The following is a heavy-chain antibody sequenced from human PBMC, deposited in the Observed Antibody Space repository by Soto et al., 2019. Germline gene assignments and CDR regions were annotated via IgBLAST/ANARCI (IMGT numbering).Heavy chain of an antibody. CDR1: GFTFSSYS. V-gene: IGHV3-21*01. J-gene: IGHJ3*02. D-gene: IGHD3-16*02. CDR3: ARVSGDDYIWGSYLPKFDAFDI. CDR2: ISSSSSYI. Sequence: PGGSLRLSCAASGFTFSSYSMNWVRQAPGKGLEWVSSISSSSSYIYYADSVKGRFTISRDNAKNSLYLQMNSLRAEDTAVYYCARVSGDDYIWGSYLPKFDAFDIWGQGTMVTVSS.